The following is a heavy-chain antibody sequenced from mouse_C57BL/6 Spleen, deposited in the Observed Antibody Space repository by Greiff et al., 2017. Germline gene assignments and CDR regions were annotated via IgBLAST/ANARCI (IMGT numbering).Heavy chain of an antibody. CDR3: AIHPYDCGSSPYYYAMDY. D-gene: IGHD1-1*01. J-gene: IGHJ4*01. V-gene: IGHV5-6*01. Sequence: EVKLVESGGDLVKPGGSLKLSCAASGFTFSSYGMSWVRQTPDKRLEWVATVSSGGSYTYYPDSVQGRFTISRDNAKNTLYLQMSSLKSEDTAMYYCAIHPYDCGSSPYYYAMDYWGQGTSVTVSS. CDR2: VSSGGSYT. CDR1: GFTFSSYG.